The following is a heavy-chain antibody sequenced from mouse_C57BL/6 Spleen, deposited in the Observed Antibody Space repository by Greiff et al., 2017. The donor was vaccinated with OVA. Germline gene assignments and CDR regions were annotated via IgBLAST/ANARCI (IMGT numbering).Heavy chain of an antibody. D-gene: IGHD2-2*01. CDR1: GYTFTDYY. CDR3: ARNHGYDFFDY. Sequence: VKLQQSGAELVRPGASVKLSCKASGYTFTDYYINWVKQRPGQGLEWIARIYPGSGNTYYNEKFKGKATLTAEKSSSTAYMQLSSLTSEDSAVYFCARNHGYDFFDYWGQGTTLTVSS. V-gene: IGHV1-76*01. CDR2: IYPGSGNT. J-gene: IGHJ2*01.